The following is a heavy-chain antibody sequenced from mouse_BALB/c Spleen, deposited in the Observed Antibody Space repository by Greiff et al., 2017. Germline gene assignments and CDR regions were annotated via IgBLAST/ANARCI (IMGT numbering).Heavy chain of an antibody. CDR1: GDSITSGY. CDR3: AKSHYGSSYDAMDY. D-gene: IGHD1-1*01. CDR2: ISYSGST. V-gene: IGHV3-8*02. J-gene: IGHJ4*01. Sequence: EVKLQESGPSLVKPAQTLSLTCSVTGDSITSGYWNWIRKFPGNKLEYMGYISYSGSTYYNPSLKSRISITRDTTTNQYYLQLNSVTTEDTATYYCAKSHYGSSYDAMDYGGQGTSVTVSS.